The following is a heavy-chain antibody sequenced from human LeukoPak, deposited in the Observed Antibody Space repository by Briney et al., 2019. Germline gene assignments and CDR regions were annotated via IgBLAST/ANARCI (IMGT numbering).Heavy chain of an antibody. J-gene: IGHJ4*02. CDR1: GGSFSGYY. CDR3: ARGVSDQN. Sequence: PSETLSLTCAVYGGSFSGYYWSWIRQSPGKGLEWIGEISHSGSTHYNPSLKSRVTISLDTSKNQFPLKLTSVTAADTAVYYCARGVSDQNWGQGTLVTVSS. CDR2: ISHSGST. V-gene: IGHV4-34*01.